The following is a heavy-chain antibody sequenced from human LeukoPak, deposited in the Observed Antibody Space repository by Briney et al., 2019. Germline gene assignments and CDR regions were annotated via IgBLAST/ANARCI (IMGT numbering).Heavy chain of an antibody. CDR1: GFTFDDYA. V-gene: IGHV3-9*01. J-gene: IGHJ4*02. Sequence: PGGSLRFFGAASGFTFDDYAVPWVRQAPGKGLEWVSGISWNSGSIGYADSVKGRFTISRDNAKNSLYLQMNSLRAEDTALYYCAKGGDGYNKGPFFDYWGQGTLVTVSS. CDR2: ISWNSGSI. CDR3: AKGGDGYNKGPFFDY. D-gene: IGHD5-24*01.